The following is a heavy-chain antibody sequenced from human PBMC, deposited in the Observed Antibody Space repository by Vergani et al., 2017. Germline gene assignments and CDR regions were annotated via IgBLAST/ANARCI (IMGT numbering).Heavy chain of an antibody. CDR2: ISSGGGDI. Sequence: EVQLLESGGGLVQPGGSRRLSCAGAGFTFDTYTMAYVRQAPGKGLEWVATISSGGGDIFYADSVKGRFTISRDNSKNTLFLQMNNLKDEDTAVYYCTTAWGLYYLHGEYFQYWGRGTLVSVSS. V-gene: IGHV3-23*01. CDR3: TTAWGLYYLHGEYFQY. J-gene: IGHJ1*01. CDR1: GFTFDTYT. D-gene: IGHD3-10*01.